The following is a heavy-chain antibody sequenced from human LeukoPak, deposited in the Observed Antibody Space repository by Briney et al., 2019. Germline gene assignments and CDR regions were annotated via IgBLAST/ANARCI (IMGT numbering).Heavy chain of an antibody. V-gene: IGHV3-30*18. D-gene: IGHD5-24*01. CDR2: ISYDGSNK. CDR1: GFTFSSRG. J-gene: IGHJ4*02. CDR3: AKAGMATYFEREDY. Sequence: PGRSLRLSCAASGFTFSSRGMHWVRQAPGKGLEWVAVISYDGSNKYYADSVKGRFTISRDNSKNTLYLQMNSLRAEDTAVYYCAKAGMATYFEREDYWGQGTLVTVSS.